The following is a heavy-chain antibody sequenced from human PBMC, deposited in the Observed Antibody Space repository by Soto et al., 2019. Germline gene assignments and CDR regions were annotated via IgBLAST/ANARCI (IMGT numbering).Heavy chain of an antibody. J-gene: IGHJ5*02. CDR1: GFTFSSYA. CDR2: ISGSGGST. Sequence: LRLSCAASGFTFSSYAMSWVRQAPGKGLERVSAISGSGGSTYYADSVKGRFTISRDNSKNTLYLQMNSLRAEDTAVYYCATGGIYSSSSHGWFDPWGQGTLVTVSS. D-gene: IGHD6-13*01. V-gene: IGHV3-23*01. CDR3: ATGGIYSSSSHGWFDP.